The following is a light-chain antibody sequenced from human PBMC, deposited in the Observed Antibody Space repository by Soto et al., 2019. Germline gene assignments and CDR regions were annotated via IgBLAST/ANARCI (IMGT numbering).Light chain of an antibody. V-gene: IGLV2-23*02. CDR3: CSYAGSSTFYV. CDR2: QVS. Sequence: QSALTQPASVSGSPGQSITISCTGTSSDVGSYNLVSWYQQHPGKAPKLMIYQVSKRPSGVSNRFSGSKSGNTASLTISGLQAEDEADYFCCSYAGSSTFYVFGTGTMVXVL. J-gene: IGLJ1*01. CDR1: SSDVGSYNL.